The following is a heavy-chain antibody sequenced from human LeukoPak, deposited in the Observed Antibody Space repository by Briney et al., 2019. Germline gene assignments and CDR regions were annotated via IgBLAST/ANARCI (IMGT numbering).Heavy chain of an antibody. CDR2: IYYSGST. CDR1: GGSISSGDHY. Sequence: SETLSLTCTVSGGSISSGDHYWSWIRRPPGKGLEWIGHIYYSGSTYYNPSLKSRVTISVDTSKNQFSLKLSSVSAADTAVYYCARRGYCSGGSCYAGLNWFDPWGQGTLVTVSS. J-gene: IGHJ5*02. D-gene: IGHD2-15*01. V-gene: IGHV4-30-4*01. CDR3: ARRGYCSGGSCYAGLNWFDP.